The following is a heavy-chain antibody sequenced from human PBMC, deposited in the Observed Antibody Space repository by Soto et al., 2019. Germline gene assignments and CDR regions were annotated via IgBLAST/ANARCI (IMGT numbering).Heavy chain of an antibody. J-gene: IGHJ5*02. CDR3: ARTMVVTQNWFDP. Sequence: SETLSLTCTVSGGSSSSSSYYWGWIRQPPGKGLEWIGYIYYSGSTYYNPSLKSRVTISVDTSKNQFSLKLNSVTAADTAVYYCARTMVVTQNWFDPWGQGTLVTVSS. D-gene: IGHD2-21*02. CDR2: IYYSGST. V-gene: IGHV4-39*01. CDR1: GGSSSSSSYY.